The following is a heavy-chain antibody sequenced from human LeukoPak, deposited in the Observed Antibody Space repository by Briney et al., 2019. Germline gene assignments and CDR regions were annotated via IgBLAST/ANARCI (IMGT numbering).Heavy chain of an antibody. D-gene: IGHD2-15*01. CDR1: GGSISRYY. CDR3: ARERYCSGGSCYFTT. CDR2: IYTSGST. J-gene: IGHJ4*02. Sequence: WETLSLTCTVSGGSISRYYWSWIRQPAGKGLEWSGGIYTSGSTNYNPSLKSRVTMSVDTSKNQFSLKLSSVTAADTAVYYCARERYCSGGSCYFTTWGQGTLVTVSS. V-gene: IGHV4-4*07.